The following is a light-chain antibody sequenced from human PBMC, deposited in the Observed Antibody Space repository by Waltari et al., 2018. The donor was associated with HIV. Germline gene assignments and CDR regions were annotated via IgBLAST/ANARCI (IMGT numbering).Light chain of an antibody. J-gene: IGLJ3*02. CDR2: RNN. CDR1: SSNIGSNY. CDR3: AAWEDSLWV. V-gene: IGLV1-47*01. Sequence: QSVLTQPPSASGTPGQRVTISCSGSSSNIGSNYVFWYQQLPGTAPKLLIYRNNDRPSGVPDRFSGSKSGTSASLAISGLRSDDEADYYCAAWEDSLWVFDGGTKLTV.